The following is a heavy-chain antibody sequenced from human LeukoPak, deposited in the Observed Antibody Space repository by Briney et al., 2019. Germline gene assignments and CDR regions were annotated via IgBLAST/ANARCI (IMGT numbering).Heavy chain of an antibody. D-gene: IGHD6-13*01. CDR3: AKGTGEYVAAAGTLDY. CDR2: ISWNSGSI. CDR1: GFTFDDYA. Sequence: PGGSLRLSCAASGFTFDDYAMHWVRQAPGKGLEWVSGISWNSGSIGYADSVKGRFTISRDNAKNSLYLQMNSLRAEDTALYYCAKGTGEYVAAAGTLDYWGQGTLVTVSS. V-gene: IGHV3-9*01. J-gene: IGHJ4*02.